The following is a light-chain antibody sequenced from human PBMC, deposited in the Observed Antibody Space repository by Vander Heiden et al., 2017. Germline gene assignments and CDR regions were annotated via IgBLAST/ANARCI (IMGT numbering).Light chain of an antibody. CDR2: DVS. CDR1: SSDVGGYNF. CDR3: TSYTSSSTWV. V-gene: IGLV2-14*03. J-gene: IGLJ3*02. Sequence: QSALTQPASVPGSPGQSITISCTGTSSDVGGYNFVSWFQQHPGKAPKLVIYDVSDRPSGVSYRFSGSKSGNTASLTISGLQAEDEADYYCTSYTSSSTWVFGEGTKLT.